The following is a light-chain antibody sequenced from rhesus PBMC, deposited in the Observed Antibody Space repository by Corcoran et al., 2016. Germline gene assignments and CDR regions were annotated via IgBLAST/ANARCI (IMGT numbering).Light chain of an antibody. V-gene: IGKV3-10*01. Sequence: QVILTQSPATLSLSPGERATLSCRASQSVSSYLAWYQQKPGQAPRLLIYGASRKANGIPDRFSGSGARTDFTLTISSLEPEDVGVYHCYQHSSGFTFGPGTKLDIK. CDR2: GAS. CDR3: YQHSSGFT. CDR1: QSVSSY. J-gene: IGKJ3*01.